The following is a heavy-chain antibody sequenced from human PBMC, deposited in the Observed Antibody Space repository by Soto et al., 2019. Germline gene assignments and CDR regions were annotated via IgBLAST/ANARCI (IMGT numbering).Heavy chain of an antibody. CDR3: TTGSTYTKNY. Sequence: EVQLVESGGGLVKPGGSLRLSCAASGFTFSNAWLSWVRQAPGKGLEWVGRIKSKTDGGTTDYTAPVKGRFTISRDDSKNTLYLQMNSLNTEDTAVYHCTTGSTYTKNYWGQGALVAVSS. D-gene: IGHD1-1*01. J-gene: IGHJ4*02. V-gene: IGHV3-15*01. CDR2: IKSKTDGGTT. CDR1: GFTFSNAW.